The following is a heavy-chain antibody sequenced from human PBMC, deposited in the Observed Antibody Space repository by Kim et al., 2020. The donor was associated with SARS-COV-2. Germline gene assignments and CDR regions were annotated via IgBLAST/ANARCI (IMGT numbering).Heavy chain of an antibody. J-gene: IGHJ4*02. CDR2: INHSGST. D-gene: IGHD6-19*01. V-gene: IGHV4-34*01. Sequence: SETLSLTCAVYGGSFSGYYWSWIRQPPGKGLEWIGEINHSGSTNYNPSLKSRVTISVDTSKNQFSLKLSSVTAADTAVYYCARLLYSSGWYGDYSGQGTLVTGSS. CDR3: ARLLYSSGWYGDY. CDR1: GGSFSGYY.